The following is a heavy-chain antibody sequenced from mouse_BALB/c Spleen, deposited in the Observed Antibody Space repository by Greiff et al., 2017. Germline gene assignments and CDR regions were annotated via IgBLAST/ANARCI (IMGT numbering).Heavy chain of an antibody. V-gene: IGHV1S29*02. CDR1: GYTFTDYN. D-gene: IGHD2-14*01. Sequence: EVQLQQSGPELVKPGASVKISCKASGYTFTDYNMHWVKQSHGKSLEWIGYIYPYNGGTGYNQKFKSKATLTVDNSSSTAYMELRSLTSEDSAVYYCAREAYYRYDALAYWGQGTLVTVSA. J-gene: IGHJ3*01. CDR2: IYPYNGGT. CDR3: AREAYYRYDALAY.